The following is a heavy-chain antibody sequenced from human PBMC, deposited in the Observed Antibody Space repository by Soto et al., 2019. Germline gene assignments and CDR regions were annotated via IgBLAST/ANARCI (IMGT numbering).Heavy chain of an antibody. V-gene: IGHV1-46*01. CDR3: AREGATTNNYYYYGMDV. CDR1: GYTFTSYY. D-gene: IGHD1-26*01. Sequence: ASVKVSCKASGYTFTSYYMHWVRQAPGQGLEWMGIINPSGGSTSYAQKFQGRVTMTRDTSTSTVYMELSSLRSEDTAVYYCAREGATTNNYYYYGMDVWGQGTTDTVS. J-gene: IGHJ6*02. CDR2: INPSGGST.